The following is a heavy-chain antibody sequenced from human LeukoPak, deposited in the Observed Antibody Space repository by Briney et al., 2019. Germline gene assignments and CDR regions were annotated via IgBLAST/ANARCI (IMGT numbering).Heavy chain of an antibody. J-gene: IGHJ4*02. CDR3: AKASRTSWPYYFDY. Sequence: PGGSLRLSCVGTGFTFNNYAMSWVRQGPGQGLEWVSTISTSGSSTDYAGSVKGRFTVSRDNSKNTLYLQMNSLRADDTAVYYCAKASRTSWPYYFDYWGQGTLVTVSS. CDR1: GFTFNNYA. CDR2: ISTSGSST. D-gene: IGHD2-2*01. V-gene: IGHV3-23*01.